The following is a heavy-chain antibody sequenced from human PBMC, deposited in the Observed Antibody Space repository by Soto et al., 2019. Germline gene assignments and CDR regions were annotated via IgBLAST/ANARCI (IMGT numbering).Heavy chain of an antibody. Sequence: PSETLSLTCSVSGDSISTYYWGWIRQPAGKGLEWIGRIFPSGNTNYNPSLKGRLTMSVDTSKNQFSLRLSSVTAADTAVYYCVRDGASGGFDYWGQGNLVTVSS. J-gene: IGHJ4*01. CDR2: IFPSGNT. V-gene: IGHV4-4*07. CDR1: GDSISTYY. CDR3: VRDGASGGFDY. D-gene: IGHD1-26*01.